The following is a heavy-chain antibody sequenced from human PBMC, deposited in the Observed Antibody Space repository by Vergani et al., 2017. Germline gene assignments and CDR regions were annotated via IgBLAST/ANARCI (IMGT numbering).Heavy chain of an antibody. CDR3: AKANPRNSGYDYLYYYHAVDV. CDR2: INNSSRYK. V-gene: IGHV3-21*01. Sequence: EVQLLESGGGLVKPGGSLRLSCAASGFSFSSYSMNWVRQAPGKGLEWVSSINNSSRYKHYTDSVKGRFTISRDNAKNSLYLEMNSLRAEDTAVYYCAKANPRNSGYDYLYYYHAVDVWGRGPTVTVS. CDR1: GFSFSSYS. D-gene: IGHD5-12*01. J-gene: IGHJ6*02.